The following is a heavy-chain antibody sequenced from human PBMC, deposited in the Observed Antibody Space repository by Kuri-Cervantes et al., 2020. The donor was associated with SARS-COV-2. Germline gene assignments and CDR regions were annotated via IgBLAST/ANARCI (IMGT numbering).Heavy chain of an antibody. CDR1: GYSISSGYY. Sequence: GSLRLSCTVSGYSISSGYYWGWIRQPPGKGLEWIGSIYHSGSTYYNPSLKSRVTISVDTSKNQFSLKLSSVTAADTAVYYCARDLREDAFDIWGQGTVVTVSS. V-gene: IGHV4-38-2*02. J-gene: IGHJ3*02. CDR2: IYHSGST. CDR3: ARDLREDAFDI.